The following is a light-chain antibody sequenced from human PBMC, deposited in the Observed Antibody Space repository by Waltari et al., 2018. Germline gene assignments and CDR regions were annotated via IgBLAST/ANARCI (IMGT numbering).Light chain of an antibody. CDR3: ASWDDSHYV. CDR1: SSNLGTNH. J-gene: IGLJ1*01. Sequence: QSVLTQPPSASGTPGQRVGISCSGRSSNLGTNHLYWYQQLPGTAPKLLIYRNNQRPSGVPDRLSAYKYGTSASLAISGLRSEDEAVYYCASWDDSHYVFGTGTKVTVL. V-gene: IGLV1-47*01. CDR2: RNN.